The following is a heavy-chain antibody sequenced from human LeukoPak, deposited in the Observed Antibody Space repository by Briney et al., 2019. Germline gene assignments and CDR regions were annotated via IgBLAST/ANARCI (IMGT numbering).Heavy chain of an antibody. Sequence: GSLRLSCAASGFTFSSYSMNWVRQAPGKGLEWVSSISSSSSYIYYADSVKGRFTISRDNAKNSLYLQMNSLRAEDTAVYYCARDATYYDFWSGYYNYYYYYGMDVWGQGTTVTVSS. J-gene: IGHJ6*02. D-gene: IGHD3-3*01. CDR2: ISSSSSYI. CDR3: ARDATYYDFWSGYYNYYYYYGMDV. V-gene: IGHV3-21*01. CDR1: GFTFSSYS.